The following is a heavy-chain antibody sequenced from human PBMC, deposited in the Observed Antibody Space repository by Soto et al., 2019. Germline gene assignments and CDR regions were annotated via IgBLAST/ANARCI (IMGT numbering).Heavy chain of an antibody. CDR2: IYSIGST. J-gene: IGHJ6*02. CDR1: GGSISGYY. D-gene: IGHD5-12*01. CDR3: ARVIGGYDYYYYYGMDV. Sequence: SETLSLTCTVSGGSISGYYWSWLRQPPGKGLEWIGYIYSIGSTNYNPSLKSRVTISVATSKNQFSLKLSSVTAADTAVYYCARVIGGYDYYYYYGMDVWGQGTTVTVSS. V-gene: IGHV4-59*01.